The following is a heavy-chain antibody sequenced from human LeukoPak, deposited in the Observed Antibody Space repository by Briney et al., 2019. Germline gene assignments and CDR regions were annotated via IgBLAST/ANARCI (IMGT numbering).Heavy chain of an antibody. CDR2: IIPIFGTA. J-gene: IGHJ2*01. D-gene: IGHD5-24*01. CDR1: GGTFSSYA. CDR3: ARDLLEMATRSYWYFDL. Sequence: ASVKVSCKASGGTFSSYAISWVRQAPGQGLEWMGGIIPIFGTANYAQKFQGRVTITADESTNTAYMELSSLRSEDTAVYYCARDLLEMATRSYWYFDLWGRGTLVTVSS. V-gene: IGHV1-69*13.